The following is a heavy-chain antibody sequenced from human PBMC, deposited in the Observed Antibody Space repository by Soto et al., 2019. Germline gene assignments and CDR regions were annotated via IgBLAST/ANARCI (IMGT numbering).Heavy chain of an antibody. Sequence: KPSETLSLTCTVSAASFSKYYWSWIRQPPGKGLEWIGYIYFNGNTNYNPSLKRRVTISIDTSKKQISLNLTSVTDADTAVYYCARSSGGNFGIIIEGTNWFAPWGQGTLVTVSS. CDR3: ARSSGGNFGIIIEGTNWFAP. CDR2: IYFNGNT. V-gene: IGHV4-59*01. D-gene: IGHD1-26*01. J-gene: IGHJ5*02. CDR1: AASFSKYY.